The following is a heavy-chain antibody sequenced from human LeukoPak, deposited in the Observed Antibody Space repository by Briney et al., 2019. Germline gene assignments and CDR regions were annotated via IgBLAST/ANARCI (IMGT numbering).Heavy chain of an antibody. CDR2: IYYSGST. V-gene: IGHV4-39*07. Sequence: SETLSLTCTVSGGSISSSSYYWGWIRQPPGKGLEWIGSIYYSGSTYYNPSLKSRVTISVDTSKNQFSLKLSSVTAADTAVYYCARHLFPDGLADAFDIWGQGTMVTVSS. J-gene: IGHJ3*02. D-gene: IGHD2-21*01. CDR1: GGSISSSSYY. CDR3: ARHLFPDGLADAFDI.